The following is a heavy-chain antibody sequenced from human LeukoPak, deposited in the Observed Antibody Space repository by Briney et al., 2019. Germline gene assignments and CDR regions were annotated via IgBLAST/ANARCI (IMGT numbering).Heavy chain of an antibody. J-gene: IGHJ4*02. Sequence: GGSLRLCCAASGFVFSTYDMHWVRQPTGKGLEWVSAIGTAGDTYYAGSVKGRFTISREDAKNSFYLQLNSLTDGDTAVYYCARGGVYSSPDYWGQGTLVTVSS. V-gene: IGHV3-13*04. CDR3: ARGGVYSSPDY. D-gene: IGHD6-13*01. CDR1: GFVFSTYD. CDR2: IGTAGDT.